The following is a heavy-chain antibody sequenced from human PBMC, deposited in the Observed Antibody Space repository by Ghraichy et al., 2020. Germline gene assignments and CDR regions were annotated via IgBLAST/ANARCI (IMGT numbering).Heavy chain of an antibody. D-gene: IGHD6-19*01. CDR2: IRSKANSHAT. CDR1: GFTFSDSA. J-gene: IGHJ4*02. Sequence: GGSLRLSCAASGFTFSDSALHWVRQASGKGLEWVGRIRSKANSHATAYAASVTGRFTISRDDSKNTADLEMSSLKTEDTAVYYCTESVAARPVSGTSYYFDDWGQGTLVTVAS. V-gene: IGHV3-73*01. CDR3: TESVAARPVSGTSYYFDD.